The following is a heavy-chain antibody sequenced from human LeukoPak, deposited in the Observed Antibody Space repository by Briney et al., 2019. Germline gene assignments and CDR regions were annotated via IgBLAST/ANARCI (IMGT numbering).Heavy chain of an antibody. Sequence: GGSLRLSCAASGFTVSSNYMSWVRQAPGKGLEWVSVIYSGGSTYYADSVKGRFTISRDNSKNTLYLQMNSLRAEDTAVYYCARDMEVGATQGSDYWGQGTLVTVSS. D-gene: IGHD1-26*01. CDR3: ARDMEVGATQGSDY. CDR1: GFTVSSNY. V-gene: IGHV3-66*01. J-gene: IGHJ4*02. CDR2: IYSGGST.